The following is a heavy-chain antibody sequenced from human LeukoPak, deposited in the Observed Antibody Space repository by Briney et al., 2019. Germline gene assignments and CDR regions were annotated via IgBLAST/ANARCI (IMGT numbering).Heavy chain of an antibody. D-gene: IGHD2-21*02. CDR1: GGSFSGYY. CDR3: ARAVGRGDLTDY. Sequence: PSETLSLTCAVYGGSFSGYYWSWIRQPPGKGLEWIGEINHSGSTNYNPSLKSRVTISVDTSKNQFSLKLSSVTAADTAVYYCARAVGRGDLTDYWGQGTLVTVSS. V-gene: IGHV4-34*01. J-gene: IGHJ4*02. CDR2: INHSGST.